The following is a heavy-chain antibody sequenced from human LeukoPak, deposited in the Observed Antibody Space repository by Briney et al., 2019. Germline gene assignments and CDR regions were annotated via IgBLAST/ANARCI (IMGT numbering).Heavy chain of an antibody. CDR2: IYYSGST. V-gene: IGHV4-39*07. CDR1: GGSISSSNYY. D-gene: IGHD2-15*01. CDR3: ARVYGRAFDY. Sequence: SETLSLTCTVSGGSISSSNYYWGWIRQPPGKGLEWIGSIYYSGSTYYNPSLKSRVTISVDTSKNQFSLKLSSVTAADTAVYYCARVYGRAFDYWGQGTLVTVSS. J-gene: IGHJ4*02.